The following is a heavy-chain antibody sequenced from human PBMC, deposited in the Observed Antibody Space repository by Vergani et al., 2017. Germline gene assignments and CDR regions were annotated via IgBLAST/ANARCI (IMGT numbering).Heavy chain of an antibody. CDR2: ISRTGRT. V-gene: IGHV4-38-2*01. CDR1: GFSIDNGYY. D-gene: IGHD3-9*01. CDR3: ARRSGIVYDIVRGTQYFVDF. J-gene: IGHJ4*02. Sequence: QVQLQESGPGLVKPSETLSLTCAVSGFSIDNGYYWDWIRQPPGKGLEWIGSISRTGRTHFNPSLKSRVTISVDTSNTHFSLRLNSLTAADTAVYYCARRSGIVYDIVRGTQYFVDFWGQGTLVTVSS.